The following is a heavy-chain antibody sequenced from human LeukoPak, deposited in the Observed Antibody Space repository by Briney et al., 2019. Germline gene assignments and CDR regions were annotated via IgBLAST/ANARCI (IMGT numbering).Heavy chain of an antibody. CDR3: ARDQVLWFGELLLILDY. CDR2: INAGNGNT. Sequence: ASVKVSCKASGYTFTSYAMHWVRQAPGQRLEWMGWINAGNGNTKYSQKFQGRVTITRDTSASTAYMELSSLRSEDTAVYYCARDQVLWFGELLLILDYWGQGTLVTVSS. D-gene: IGHD3-10*01. J-gene: IGHJ4*02. CDR1: GYTFTSYA. V-gene: IGHV1-3*01.